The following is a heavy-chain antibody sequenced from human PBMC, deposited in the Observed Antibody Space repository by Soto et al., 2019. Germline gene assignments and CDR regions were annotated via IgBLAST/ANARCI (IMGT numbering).Heavy chain of an antibody. V-gene: IGHV1-18*01. CDR1: GYTFTSYG. CDR3: ARVGGSSSWYSETTYYYGMDV. J-gene: IGHJ6*02. D-gene: IGHD6-13*01. Sequence: QVQLVQSGAEVKKPGASVKVSCKASGYTFTSYGISWVRQAPGQGLEWMGWISAYNGNTNYAQKLQGRVTMTTDTSTSKAYMELRSLRSDDTAVYYCARVGGSSSWYSETTYYYGMDVWGQGTTVTVSS. CDR2: ISAYNGNT.